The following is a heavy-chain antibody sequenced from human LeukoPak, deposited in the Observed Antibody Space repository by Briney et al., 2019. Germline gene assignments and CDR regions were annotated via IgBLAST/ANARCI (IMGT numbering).Heavy chain of an antibody. CDR1: GGSISSSGYY. V-gene: IGHV4-39*01. Sequence: SETLSLTCTVPGGSISSSGYYWGWIRQPPGKGLEWIASIYYSGSTYHNPSLKSRVTISVDTSKNQLSLKLSSLTAADTAVYYCARHEYSGSYYGLSWFDPWGQGTLVTVSS. CDR2: IYYSGST. D-gene: IGHD1-26*01. J-gene: IGHJ5*02. CDR3: ARHEYSGSYYGLSWFDP.